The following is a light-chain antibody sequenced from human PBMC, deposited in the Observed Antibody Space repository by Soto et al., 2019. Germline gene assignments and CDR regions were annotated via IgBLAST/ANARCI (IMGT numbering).Light chain of an antibody. CDR2: DAS. CDR3: QQYNSYSYT. CDR1: QSINSW. V-gene: IGKV1-5*01. J-gene: IGKJ2*01. Sequence: DIQMTQSPSTLSASVGDRVTITCRASQSINSWLAWYQQKQGKAPKLLIYDASSLESRVPSTFSGSGSGTEITLTITCLHPDDFATYFCQQYNSYSYTFGQGTKLDIK.